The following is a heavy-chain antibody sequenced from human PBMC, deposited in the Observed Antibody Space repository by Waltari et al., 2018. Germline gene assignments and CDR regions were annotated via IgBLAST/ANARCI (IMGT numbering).Heavy chain of an antibody. CDR1: GDSMGSRDF. Sequence: QLQLQQSGPGLVKPSESLSLTCAVSGDSMGSRDFWSWVRQSPGKGLEWIGQVHRSGRTTYNPSLASRVTMSIDTSNNQVSLKVTSATAADTAIYYCARDRGRGLYLDSWGQGILVTVSP. CDR2: VHRSGRT. J-gene: IGHJ4*02. V-gene: IGHV4-4*02. CDR3: ARDRGRGLYLDS. D-gene: IGHD2-15*01.